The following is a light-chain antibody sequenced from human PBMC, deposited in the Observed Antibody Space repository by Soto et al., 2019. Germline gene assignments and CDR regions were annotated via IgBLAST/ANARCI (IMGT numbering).Light chain of an antibody. CDR1: QGISTY. J-gene: IGKJ4*01. Sequence: DIQLTQCPSFLSASVGDRVTITCRASQGISTYLAWYQQSPGKAPTLLIYAASTLQSGVPSRFSGSGSGTEFTLTVSSLQPEDFATYFCQQLYSSPLSFSGGTKVDIK. CDR2: AAS. V-gene: IGKV1-9*01. CDR3: QQLYSSPLS.